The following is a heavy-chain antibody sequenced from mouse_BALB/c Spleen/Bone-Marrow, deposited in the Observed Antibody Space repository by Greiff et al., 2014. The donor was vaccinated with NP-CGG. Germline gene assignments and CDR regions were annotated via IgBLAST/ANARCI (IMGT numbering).Heavy chain of an antibody. V-gene: IGHV14-3*02. CDR1: GIKIKDTY. D-gene: IGHD2-14*01. Sequence: VQLQQSGAELVKPGASVKLSCTASGIKIKDTYMHWVRQRPEQGLEWIGRIDPANGDTRYDPKFQGKATITADTSSSTAYLQLSSLTSEDTAVYCCARYRLGTYFDYWGQGTTLTVSS. CDR2: IDPANGDT. CDR3: ARYRLGTYFDY. J-gene: IGHJ2*01.